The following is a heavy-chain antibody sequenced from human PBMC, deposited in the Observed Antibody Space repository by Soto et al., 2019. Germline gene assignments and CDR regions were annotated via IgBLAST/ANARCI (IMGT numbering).Heavy chain of an antibody. Sequence: ASVKVSCKASGYTFTSYYIHWVRQAPGGGLEWLGIINPSGGSTTYRQKLQGRVTMTRDTSTSTVYMELSSLTSEDTAVYYCVRGEWYNSRGQGWYWGQGTLVTVS. CDR1: GYTFTSYY. J-gene: IGHJ4*02. V-gene: IGHV1-46*03. CDR2: INPSGGST. D-gene: IGHD6-13*01. CDR3: VRGEWYNSRGQGWY.